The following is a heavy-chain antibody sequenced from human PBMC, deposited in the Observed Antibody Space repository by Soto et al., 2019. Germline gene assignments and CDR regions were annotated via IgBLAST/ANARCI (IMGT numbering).Heavy chain of an antibody. D-gene: IGHD5-18*01. J-gene: IGHJ4*02. V-gene: IGHV1-18*01. CDR1: GYTFTSYG. Sequence: ASVKVSCKASGYTFTSYGISWVRQAPGQGLEWMGWISAYNGNTNYAQKLQGRVTMTTDTSTSTAYMELRSLRSDDTAVYYCARDKRGYSYGYKAFDYWGQGTLVTVSS. CDR2: ISAYNGNT. CDR3: ARDKRGYSYGYKAFDY.